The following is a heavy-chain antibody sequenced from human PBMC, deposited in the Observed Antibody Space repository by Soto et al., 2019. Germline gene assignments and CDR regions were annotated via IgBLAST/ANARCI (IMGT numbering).Heavy chain of an antibody. V-gene: IGHV5-51*01. D-gene: IGHD3-22*01. CDR2: IYPGDSDT. J-gene: IGHJ6*02. CDR3: ARGYYDSSGYYPRLLYGMDV. Sequence: GESLKISCKGSGYSFTSYWIGWVRQMPGKGLECMGIIYPGDSDTRYSPSFQGQVTISADKSISTAYLQWSSLKASDTAMYYCARGYYDSSGYYPRLLYGMDVWGQGTTVTVSS. CDR1: GYSFTSYW.